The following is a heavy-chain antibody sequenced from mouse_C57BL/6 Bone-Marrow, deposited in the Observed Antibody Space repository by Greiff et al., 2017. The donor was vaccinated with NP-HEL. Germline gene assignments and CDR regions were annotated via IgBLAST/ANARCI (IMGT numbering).Heavy chain of an antibody. Sequence: VQLQQPGAELVKPGASVKLSCKASGYTFTSYWMQWVKQRPGQGLEWIGEIDPSDSYTNYNQKFKGKATLTVDTSSSTAYMQLSSLTSEDSAVYYCARPYYGNYVGYFDVWGTGTTVTVSS. CDR3: ARPYYGNYVGYFDV. J-gene: IGHJ1*03. D-gene: IGHD2-10*01. CDR2: IDPSDSYT. V-gene: IGHV1-50*01. CDR1: GYTFTSYW.